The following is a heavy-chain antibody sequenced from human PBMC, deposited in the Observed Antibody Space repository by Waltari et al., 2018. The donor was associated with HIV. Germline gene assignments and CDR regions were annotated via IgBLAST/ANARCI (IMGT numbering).Heavy chain of an antibody. CDR2: SYYSGRS. CDR1: GGSISDTTYY. Sequence: QLQLQESGPGLVKPSETLSLTCTVSGGSISDTTYYWGWFRQPPGKGWEWVGSSYYSGRSHYNRSLTSRVTISVDTSKSQFSLRLTAVTAADAAREYWARLHSSGWDCDHWGQGTLVTVSS. J-gene: IGHJ4*02. CDR3: ARLHSSGWDCDH. D-gene: IGHD6-19*01. V-gene: IGHV4-39*01.